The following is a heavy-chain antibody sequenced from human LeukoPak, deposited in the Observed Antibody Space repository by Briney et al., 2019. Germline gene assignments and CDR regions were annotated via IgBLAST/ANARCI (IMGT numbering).Heavy chain of an antibody. D-gene: IGHD6-19*01. Sequence: SVKVSCKASGGTFSSYAVSWVRQAPGQGLEWMGGIIPIFGTANYAQKFQGRVTITTDESTSTAYMELSSLRSEDTAVYYCARSNIAVDYYYYYMDVWGKGTTATVSS. CDR3: ARSNIAVDYYYYYMDV. CDR2: IIPIFGTA. V-gene: IGHV1-69*05. CDR1: GGTFSSYA. J-gene: IGHJ6*03.